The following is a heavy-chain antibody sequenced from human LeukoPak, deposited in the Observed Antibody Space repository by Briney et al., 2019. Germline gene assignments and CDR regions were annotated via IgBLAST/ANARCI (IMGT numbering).Heavy chain of an antibody. J-gene: IGHJ4*02. CDR3: ARHGTGGLFDY. D-gene: IGHD1-14*01. V-gene: IGHV4-59*08. CDR1: GGSISSFY. CDR2: IFYSGTT. Sequence: SETLSLTCTVSGGSISSFYWSWIRQPPGRGLEWIGSIFYSGTTNYNPSLKSRVTMSVDTSKNQISLWLSSVTAADTAVYYCARHGTGGLFDYWGQGALVTVSS.